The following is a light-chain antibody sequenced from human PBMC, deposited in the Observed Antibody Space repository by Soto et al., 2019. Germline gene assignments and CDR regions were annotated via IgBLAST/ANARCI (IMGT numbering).Light chain of an antibody. CDR3: QQYGSSPYT. V-gene: IGKV3-20*01. CDR1: PSVSSSY. CDR2: GAS. J-gene: IGKJ2*01. Sequence: EIVLTQSPGTLSLSPGERATLSCRASPSVSSSYLAWYQQKPGQAPRLLIYGASSRATGIPDRFSGSGSGTDFTLTISRLEPEDFAVYYCQQYGSSPYTFGQGTKLESK.